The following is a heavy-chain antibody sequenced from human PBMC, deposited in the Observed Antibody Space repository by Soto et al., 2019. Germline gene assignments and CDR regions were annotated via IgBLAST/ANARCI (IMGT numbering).Heavy chain of an antibody. Sequence: QVQLVQSGAEVKKPGSSVKVSCKASGGTFSSYAISWVRQAPGQGLEWMGGIIPIFGTANYAQKFQGRVTITADESTSTAYMKLSSLRSEDTAVYYCASQGSATVVTAFDYWGQGTLVTVSS. CDR3: ASQGSATVVTAFDY. D-gene: IGHD4-17*01. V-gene: IGHV1-69*01. J-gene: IGHJ4*02. CDR2: IIPIFGTA. CDR1: GGTFSSYA.